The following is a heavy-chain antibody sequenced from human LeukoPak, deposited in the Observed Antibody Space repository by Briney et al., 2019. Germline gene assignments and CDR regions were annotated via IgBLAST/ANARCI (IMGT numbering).Heavy chain of an antibody. CDR2: ISYDGSNK. Sequence: PGRSLRLSCAASGFTFSSYAMHWVRQAPGKGLEWVAVISYDGSNKYYADSVKGRFTISRDNSKNTLYLQMNSLRAEDTAVYYCARDLTNYYDSSLSGDYYYGMDVWGQGTTVTVSS. V-gene: IGHV3-30-3*01. CDR3: ARDLTNYYDSSLSGDYYYGMDV. CDR1: GFTFSSYA. J-gene: IGHJ6*02. D-gene: IGHD3-22*01.